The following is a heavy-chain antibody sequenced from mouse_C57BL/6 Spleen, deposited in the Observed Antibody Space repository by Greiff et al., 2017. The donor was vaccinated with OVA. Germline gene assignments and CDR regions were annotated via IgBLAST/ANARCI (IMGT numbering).Heavy chain of an antibody. J-gene: IGHJ3*01. CDR3: ARGGSSGYVEFAY. CDR1: GYSFTSYY. CDR2: IYPGSGNT. Sequence: VKLMESGPELVKPGASVKISCKASGYSFTSYYIHWVKQRPGQGLEWIGWIYPGSGNTKYNEKFKGKATLTADTSSSTAYMQLSSLTSEDSAVYYCARGGSSGYVEFAYWGQGTLVTVSA. V-gene: IGHV1-66*01. D-gene: IGHD3-2*02.